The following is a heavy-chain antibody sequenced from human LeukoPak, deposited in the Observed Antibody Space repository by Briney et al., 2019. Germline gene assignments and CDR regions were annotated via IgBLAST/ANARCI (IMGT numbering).Heavy chain of an antibody. J-gene: IGHJ5*02. D-gene: IGHD4-17*01. CDR2: IYYSGST. V-gene: IGHV4-59*01. CDR1: GGSISSYY. CDR3: ARDKGDYGDYYWFDP. Sequence: SETLSLTCTVSGGSISSYYWSWIRQPPGKGLEWIGYIYYSGSTNYNPSLKSRVTISVDTSKNQFSLKLSSVTAADTAVYYCARDKGDYGDYYWFDPWGQGTLVTVSS.